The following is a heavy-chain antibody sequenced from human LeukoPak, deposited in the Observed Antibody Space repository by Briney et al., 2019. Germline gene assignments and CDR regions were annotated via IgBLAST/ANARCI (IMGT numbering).Heavy chain of an antibody. Sequence: SETLSLTCTVSGGSISSYSWSWIRQPPGKGLEWIGYLYYSGTTNYNPSLKSRVTMSVDTSTNQLSLKLSSVTAAYTAVYFCARGYYDSGDFYGTFDYWGQGTLVTVSS. V-gene: IGHV4-59*08. CDR1: GGSISSYS. J-gene: IGHJ4*02. CDR2: LYYSGTT. D-gene: IGHD3-22*01. CDR3: ARGYYDSGDFYGTFDY.